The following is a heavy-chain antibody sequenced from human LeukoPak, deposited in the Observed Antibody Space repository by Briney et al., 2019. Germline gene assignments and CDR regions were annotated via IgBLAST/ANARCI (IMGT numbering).Heavy chain of an antibody. Sequence: PGGSLRPSCAASGFTFSSYSMNWVRQAPGKGLEWVSYISSSSSYIYYADSVKGRFTISRDNAKNSLYLQMNSLRAEDTAVYYCARDYTIFGVADAFDSWGQGTMVTVSS. V-gene: IGHV3-21*01. CDR3: ARDYTIFGVADAFDS. CDR2: ISSSSSYI. J-gene: IGHJ3*02. CDR1: GFTFSSYS. D-gene: IGHD3-3*01.